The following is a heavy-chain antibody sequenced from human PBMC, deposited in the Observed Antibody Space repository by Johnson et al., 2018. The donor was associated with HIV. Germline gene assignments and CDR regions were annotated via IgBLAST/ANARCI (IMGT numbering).Heavy chain of an antibody. V-gene: IGHV3-30-3*01. Sequence: VQLVESGGGVVQPGRSLRLSCAASGFTFSSYAMHWVRQAPGKGLAWVAVISYAGSNKYYADSVKGRFTISRDNSKNTLYLQMNSLRAEDTAVYYCARDPRLGELKIDRRGYAFDIWGQGTMVTVSS. CDR2: ISYAGSNK. J-gene: IGHJ3*02. CDR3: ARDPRLGELKIDRRGYAFDI. D-gene: IGHD3-16*01. CDR1: GFTFSSYA.